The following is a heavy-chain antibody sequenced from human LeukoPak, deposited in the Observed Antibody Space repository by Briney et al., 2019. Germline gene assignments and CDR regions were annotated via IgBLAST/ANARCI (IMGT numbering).Heavy chain of an antibody. V-gene: IGHV3-23*01. CDR1: GFTSSSYA. J-gene: IGHJ4*02. Sequence: PGGSLRLSCAASGFTSSSYAMSWVRQAPGEGLEWVSAISGSGGSTYYADSVKGRFTISRDNSKNTLYLQMNSLRAEDTAVYYCAKGRLRLGELSPYLDWGQGTLVTVSS. D-gene: IGHD3-16*02. CDR3: AKGRLRLGELSPYLD. CDR2: ISGSGGST.